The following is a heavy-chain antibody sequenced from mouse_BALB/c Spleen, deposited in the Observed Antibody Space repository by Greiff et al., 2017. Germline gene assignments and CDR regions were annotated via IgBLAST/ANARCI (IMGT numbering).Heavy chain of an antibody. D-gene: IGHD2-2*01. CDR2: IDPENGDT. J-gene: IGHJ3*01. CDR3: ARSYGYDGAWFAY. Sequence: EVQLQQSGAELVRSGASVKLSCTASGFNIKDYYMHWVKQRPEQGLEWIGWIDPENGDTEYAPKFQGKATMTADTSSNTAYLQLSSLTSEDSAVYYCARSYGYDGAWFAYWGQGTLVTVSA. CDR1: GFNIKDYY. V-gene: IGHV14-4*02.